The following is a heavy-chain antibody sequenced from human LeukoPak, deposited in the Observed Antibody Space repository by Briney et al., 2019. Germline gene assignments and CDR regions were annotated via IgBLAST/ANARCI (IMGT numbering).Heavy chain of an antibody. CDR2: ISYDGSNK. CDR3: AKDGFDY. Sequence: PGGSLRLSCAASGVTFSSYGMHWVRQAPGKGLEWVAVISYDGSNKYYADSVKGRFTISRDNSKNTLYLQMNSLRAEDTAVYYCAKDGFDYWGQGTLVTVSS. J-gene: IGHJ4*02. CDR1: GVTFSSYG. V-gene: IGHV3-30*18.